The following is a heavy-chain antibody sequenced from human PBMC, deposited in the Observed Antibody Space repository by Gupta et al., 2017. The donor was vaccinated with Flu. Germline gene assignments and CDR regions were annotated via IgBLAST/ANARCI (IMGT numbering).Heavy chain of an antibody. J-gene: IGHJ6*02. CDR1: VGSFSGSY. CDR2: INHSGST. V-gene: IGHV4-34*01. CDR3: AFNFWSGSNDYYYYGMDV. Sequence: QVQLQQWRAGRLKPSETLYLTCAVYVGSFSGSYWSWIRQPPGKGLEWIGEINHSGSTNYNPSLKSRVTISVDTSKNQFSLKLSSVTAADTAVYYCAFNFWSGSNDYYYYGMDVWGQGTTVTVSS. D-gene: IGHD3-3*01.